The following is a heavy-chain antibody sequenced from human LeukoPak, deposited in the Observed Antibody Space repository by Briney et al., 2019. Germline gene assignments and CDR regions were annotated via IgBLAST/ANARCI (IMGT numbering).Heavy chain of an antibody. CDR3: ARSFDILTEYYFDY. CDR1: GGTFSSYA. D-gene: IGHD3-9*01. J-gene: IGHJ4*02. CDR2: INPNSGGT. Sequence: ASVKVSCKASGGTFSSYAISWVRQAPGQGLEWMGWINPNSGGTNYAQKFQGRVTMTRDTSISTAYMELSSLRSEDTAVYYCARSFDILTEYYFDYWGQGTLVTVSS. V-gene: IGHV1-2*02.